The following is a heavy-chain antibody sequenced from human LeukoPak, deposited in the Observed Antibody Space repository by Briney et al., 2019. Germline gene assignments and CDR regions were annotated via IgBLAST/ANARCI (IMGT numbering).Heavy chain of an antibody. J-gene: IGHJ4*02. CDR1: GYTFTSYG. V-gene: IGHV1-18*01. CDR2: ISAYNGNT. D-gene: IGHD3-22*01. Sequence: ASVKVSCKASGYTFTSYGISWVRQAPGQGLEWMGWISAYNGNTNYAQKLQGRVTMTTDTSTSTAYMELSSLRSEDTAMYYCARDLSHRYYHSTGYAFDYWGQGTLVTVSS. CDR3: ARDLSHRYYHSTGYAFDY.